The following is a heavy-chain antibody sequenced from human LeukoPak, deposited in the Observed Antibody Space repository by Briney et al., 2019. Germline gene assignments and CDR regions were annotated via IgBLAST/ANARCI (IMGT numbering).Heavy chain of an antibody. CDR2: INQDRSDK. Sequence: GGSLGLSCAASGFTFSNLWMSWVRQAPGKGLEWVANINQDRSDKYYVDSVKGRFTISRDNAKNSLYLQMNSLRAEDTAVYYCATGRQLDYWGQGTLVTVSS. J-gene: IGHJ4*02. D-gene: IGHD6-13*01. CDR3: ATGRQLDY. CDR1: GFTFSNLW. V-gene: IGHV3-7*05.